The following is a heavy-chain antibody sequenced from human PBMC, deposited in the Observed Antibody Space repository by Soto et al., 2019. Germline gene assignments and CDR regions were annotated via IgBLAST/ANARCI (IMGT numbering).Heavy chain of an antibody. J-gene: IGHJ6*02. CDR1: GYTLTSQG. V-gene: IGHV1-18*01. Sequence: QVQLVQSGAEGKKPGASLKVSCKASGYTLTSQGISWVRQAPGQGLEWKGWISAYNGNTNYAQKLEGRATMTTDTSTSTAYMELRSLRSDDTAVDYCAREGCNSGGPWEYYYVMDVWGQGTTVTVSS. D-gene: IGHD1-26*01. CDR3: AREGCNSGGPWEYYYVMDV. CDR2: ISAYNGNT.